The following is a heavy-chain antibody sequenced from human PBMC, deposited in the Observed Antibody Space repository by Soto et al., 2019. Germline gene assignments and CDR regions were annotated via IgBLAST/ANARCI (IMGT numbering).Heavy chain of an antibody. Sequence: SETLSLTCAVYGGSFSGYYWSWIRQPPGKGLEWIGEINHSVITNYNPSLKSRVTISVDTSKNQFSLKLSSVTAADTAVYYCARGQVDIVAIGFDPWGQGTLVTVSS. J-gene: IGHJ5*02. CDR2: INHSVIT. CDR1: GGSFSGYY. D-gene: IGHD5-12*01. CDR3: ARGQVDIVAIGFDP. V-gene: IGHV4-34*01.